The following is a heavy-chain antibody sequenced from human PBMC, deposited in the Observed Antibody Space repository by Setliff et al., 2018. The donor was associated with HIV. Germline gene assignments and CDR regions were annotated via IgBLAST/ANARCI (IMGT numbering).Heavy chain of an antibody. CDR2: IKQDGSEK. J-gene: IGHJ4*02. Sequence: GGSLRLSCAASGFTFSSYWMSWVRQAPGKGLEWVANIKQDGSEKYYVDSVKGRFTISRDNAKNSLYVQMNSLRAEDTAVYYCAGENVDIVATTKAIDFWGQGTLVTVSS. CDR3: AGENVDIVATTKAIDF. V-gene: IGHV3-7*01. D-gene: IGHD5-12*01. CDR1: GFTFSSYW.